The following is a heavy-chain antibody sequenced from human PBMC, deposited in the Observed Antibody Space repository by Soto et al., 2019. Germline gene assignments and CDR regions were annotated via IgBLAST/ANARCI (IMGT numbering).Heavy chain of an antibody. J-gene: IGHJ6*02. CDR1: GGSFSGYY. D-gene: IGHD5-18*01. V-gene: IGHV4-34*01. CDR3: ARGGYSYGSAHYYYGMDV. Sequence: SETLSLTCAVYGGSFSGYYWSWIRQPPGKGLEWIGEINHSGSTNYNPSLKSRVTISVDTSKNQFSLKLSSVTAADTAVYYCARGGYSYGSAHYYYGMDVWRQGTTVTVSS. CDR2: INHSGST.